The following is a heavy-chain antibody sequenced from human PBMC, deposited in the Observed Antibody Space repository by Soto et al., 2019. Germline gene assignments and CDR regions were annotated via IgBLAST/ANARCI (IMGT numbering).Heavy chain of an antibody. CDR2: IRGKAESYTT. Sequence: PGGSLRLSCAASGFIFADSAMHWVSQASGKGLEWVGRIRGKAESYTTSYAASVKGRFTISRDDSENTAYLQMSNLKTEDTALYYCTREAERAATDDAFDVWGQGTMVTVSS. D-gene: IGHD6-13*01. CDR1: GFIFADSA. V-gene: IGHV3-73*01. CDR3: TREAERAATDDAFDV. J-gene: IGHJ3*01.